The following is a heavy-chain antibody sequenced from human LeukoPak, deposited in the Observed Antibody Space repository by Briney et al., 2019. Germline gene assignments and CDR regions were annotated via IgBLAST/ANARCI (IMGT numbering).Heavy chain of an antibody. Sequence: GGSLRLSCAASGFTFSSYGMHWVRQAPGKGLEWVAFIRYDGSNKYYADSVKGRFTISRDNSKNTLYLQMNSLRAEDTAVYYCARLQYYYDSSGYYDYWGQGTLVTVSS. J-gene: IGHJ4*02. D-gene: IGHD3-22*01. CDR1: GFTFSSYG. CDR3: ARLQYYYDSSGYYDY. CDR2: IRYDGSNK. V-gene: IGHV3-30*02.